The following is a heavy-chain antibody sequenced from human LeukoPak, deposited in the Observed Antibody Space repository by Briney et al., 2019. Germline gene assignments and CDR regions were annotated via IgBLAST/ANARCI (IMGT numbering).Heavy chain of an antibody. D-gene: IGHD3-3*01. Sequence: GWSLRLSCAASGFTFSSYAMSWVRQAPGKGLEWVSAIGGGGGSTYYADSVKGRFTISRDNSKNTLYLQMNSLRAEDTAVYYCAKRIYDFWSGYYRRAENHFDYWGQGTLVTVSS. V-gene: IGHV3-23*01. CDR1: GFTFSSYA. CDR3: AKRIYDFWSGYYRRAENHFDY. J-gene: IGHJ4*02. CDR2: IGGGGGST.